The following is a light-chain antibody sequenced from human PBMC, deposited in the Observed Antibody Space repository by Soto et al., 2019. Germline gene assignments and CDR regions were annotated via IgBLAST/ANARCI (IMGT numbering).Light chain of an antibody. Sequence: EIVMTQSPATLSVSPGERATLSCRASQSVSTNLAWYQQKPGQAPRLLIYGASTRATGIPARFSGGGSGTDFPLTIGSLQSADFAVYYCQQYNNWPPITFGQGTRLEIK. CDR1: QSVSTN. J-gene: IGKJ5*01. CDR2: GAS. V-gene: IGKV3D-15*01. CDR3: QQYNNWPPIT.